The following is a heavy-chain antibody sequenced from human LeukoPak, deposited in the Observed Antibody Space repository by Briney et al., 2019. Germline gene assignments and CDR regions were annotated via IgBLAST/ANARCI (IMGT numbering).Heavy chain of an antibody. CDR3: AREGVYCSSTSCYAGSDY. J-gene: IGHJ4*02. CDR2: INPNSGNT. V-gene: IGHV1-8*01. CDR1: GYTFTSYD. Sequence: ASVKVSCKASGYTFTSYDINWVRQATGQGLEWMGWINPNSGNTGYAQKFQGRVTMTRNTYISTAYMELSSLRSEDTAVYYCAREGVYCSSTSCYAGSDYWGQGTLVTVSS. D-gene: IGHD2-2*01.